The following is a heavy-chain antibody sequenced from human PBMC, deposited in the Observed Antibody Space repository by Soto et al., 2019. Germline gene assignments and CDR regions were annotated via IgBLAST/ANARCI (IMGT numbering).Heavy chain of an antibody. D-gene: IGHD4-4*01. CDR3: ANCNYYFDY. Sequence: QVQLQESGPGLVKPSETLSLTCTVSGGSISSYYWSWIRQPPGKGLEWIGYIYYSGSTNYNPSLKSRVTISVDTSKNQFSLKLSSVTAADTAVYYCANCNYYFDYWGQGALVTVSS. CDR1: GGSISSYY. CDR2: IYYSGST. J-gene: IGHJ4*02. V-gene: IGHV4-59*01.